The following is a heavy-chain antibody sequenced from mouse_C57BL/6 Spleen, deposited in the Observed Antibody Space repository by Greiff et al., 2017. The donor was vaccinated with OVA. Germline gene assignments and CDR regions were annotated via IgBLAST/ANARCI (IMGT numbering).Heavy chain of an antibody. Sequence: VQLQQPGAELVKPGASVKLSCKASGYTFTSYWMHWVKQRPGRGLEWIGRIDPNSGGTKYNEKFKSKATLTVDKPSSTAYMQLSRLTSEDSAVYYCAREDYYGSSFYWYFDVWGTGTTVTVSS. J-gene: IGHJ1*03. D-gene: IGHD1-1*01. CDR1: GYTFTSYW. CDR2: IDPNSGGT. V-gene: IGHV1-72*01. CDR3: AREDYYGSSFYWYFDV.